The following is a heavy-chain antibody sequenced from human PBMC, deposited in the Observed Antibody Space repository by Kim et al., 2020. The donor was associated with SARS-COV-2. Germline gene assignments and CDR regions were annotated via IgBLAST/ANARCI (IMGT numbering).Heavy chain of an antibody. D-gene: IGHD5-12*01. CDR3: ARHRMATIHYYYYGMDV. V-gene: IGHV5-51*01. CDR2: IYPGDSDT. Sequence: GESLKISCKGSGYSFTSYWIGWVRQMPGKGLEWMGIIYPGDSDTRYSPSFQGQVTISADKSISTAYLQWNSLKASDTAMYYCARHRMATIHYYYYGMDVWGPGTTVTVSS. J-gene: IGHJ6*02. CDR1: GYSFTSYW.